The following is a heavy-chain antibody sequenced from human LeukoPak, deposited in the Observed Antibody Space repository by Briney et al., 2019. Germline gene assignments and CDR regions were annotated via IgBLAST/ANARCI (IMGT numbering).Heavy chain of an antibody. CDR2: IKWNGGST. Sequence: GGSLRLSCAPSGFTFDDYGMSWVRQAPGEGLEWVSGIKWNGGSTGYADSVKGRFTTSRDNSKNTLCLQMNSLRAEDTAVYYCARESIAAAGKLRIRYYYYMDVWGKGTTVTVSS. CDR3: ARESIAAAGKLRIRYYYYMDV. V-gene: IGHV3-20*04. CDR1: GFTFDDYG. D-gene: IGHD6-13*01. J-gene: IGHJ6*03.